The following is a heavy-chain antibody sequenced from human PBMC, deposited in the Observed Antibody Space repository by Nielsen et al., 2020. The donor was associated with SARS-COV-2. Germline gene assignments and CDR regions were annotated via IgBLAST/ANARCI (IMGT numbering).Heavy chain of an antibody. J-gene: IGHJ4*02. V-gene: IGHV1-46*01. CDR1: GFPFTTYF. Sequence: ASVKVSCKASGFPFTTYFIHWVRQAPGQGLEWMGLINPTNGGTTYAQKFLGTVTMTRDTSTSTVYMELSSLRSDDTAVYYCARDSSGTYRRVDYWGQGTLVTVSS. CDR2: INPTNGGT. D-gene: IGHD3-22*01. CDR3: ARDSSGTYRRVDY.